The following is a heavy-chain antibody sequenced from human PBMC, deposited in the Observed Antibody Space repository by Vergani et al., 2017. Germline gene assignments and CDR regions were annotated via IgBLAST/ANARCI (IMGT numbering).Heavy chain of an antibody. D-gene: IGHD6-13*01. CDR1: GFTFSSYG. J-gene: IGHJ6*02. CDR2: ISYDGSNK. V-gene: IGHV3-30*18. CDR3: AKQQLARGYYYYGMDV. Sequence: VQLVESGGGVVQPGRSLRLSCAASGFTFSSYGMHWVRQAPGKGLEWVAVISYDGSNKYYADSVKGRFTISRDNSKNTLYLQMNSLRAEDTAVYYCAKQQLARGYYYYGMDVWGQGTTVTVSS.